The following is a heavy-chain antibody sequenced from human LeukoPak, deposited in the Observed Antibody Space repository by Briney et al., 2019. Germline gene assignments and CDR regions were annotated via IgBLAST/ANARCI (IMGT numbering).Heavy chain of an antibody. D-gene: IGHD5-12*01. J-gene: IGHJ4*02. CDR3: AAKGNGYTGIYVFAH. CDR1: GGSFSGYY. Sequence: PSETLSLTCAVYGGSFSGYYMSWVRQAPGKGLEWVSVFYSSGYSKYADSVKGRFSISRDNSENTLSLQMNSLRAEDTAVYYCAAKGNGYTGIYVFAHWGRGTLVTVSS. CDR2: FYSSGYS. V-gene: IGHV3-66*01.